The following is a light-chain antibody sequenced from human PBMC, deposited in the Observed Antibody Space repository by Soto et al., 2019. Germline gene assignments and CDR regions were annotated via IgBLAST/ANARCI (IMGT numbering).Light chain of an antibody. CDR1: QSVSSY. V-gene: IGKV3-11*01. J-gene: IGKJ4*02. Sequence: EIVLTQSPATLSLSPGERATISCRASQSVSSYLAWYQQKPGQAPRLLIYDASNMATGIPARFSGSGSGTDFPPTISRLDPEYVAVYYCQHSSNSLTFGGGTKVEIK. CDR3: QHSSNSLT. CDR2: DAS.